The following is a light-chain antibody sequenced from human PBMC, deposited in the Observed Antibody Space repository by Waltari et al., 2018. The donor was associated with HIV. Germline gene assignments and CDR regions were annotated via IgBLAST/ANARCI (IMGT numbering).Light chain of an antibody. V-gene: IGLV1-40*01. CDR1: RSNIGARFD. CDR2: GNS. J-gene: IGLJ2*01. Sequence: QSVLTQPPSVSGAPGQRVTTSCSGSRSNIGARFDVHWYQQIPGTAPKLLIYGNSNRPSGVPDRFSGSGSGTDFTLPISSLQAEDVAVYYCQQYYTTPLTFGGGTK. CDR3: QQYYTTPLT.